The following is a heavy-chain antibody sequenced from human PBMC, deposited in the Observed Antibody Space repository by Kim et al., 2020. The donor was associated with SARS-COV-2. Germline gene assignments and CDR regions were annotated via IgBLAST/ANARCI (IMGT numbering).Heavy chain of an antibody. Sequence: GGSLRLSCAASGFTFSSYGMHWVRQAPGKGLEWVAVIWYDGSNKYYADSVKGRFTISRDNSKNTLYLQMNSLRAEDTAVYYCARDQFSDFWSGYRPAPYYYYGMDVWGQGTTVTVSS. D-gene: IGHD3-3*01. J-gene: IGHJ6*02. CDR2: IWYDGSNK. CDR3: ARDQFSDFWSGYRPAPYYYYGMDV. CDR1: GFTFSSYG. V-gene: IGHV3-33*01.